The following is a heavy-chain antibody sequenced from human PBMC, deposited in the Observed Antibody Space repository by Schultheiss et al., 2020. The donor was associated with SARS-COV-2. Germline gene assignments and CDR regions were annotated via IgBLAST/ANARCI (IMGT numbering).Heavy chain of an antibody. J-gene: IGHJ4*02. D-gene: IGHD3-10*01. CDR2: INHSGST. CDR3: ARRNGGKRVGSFGDDY. CDR1: GGSISSYY. Sequence: SQTLSLTCTVSGGSISSYYWSWIRQPPGKGLEWIGEINHSGSTNYNPSLKSRVTISVDTSKNQFSLKLSSVTAADTAVYYCARRNGGKRVGSFGDDYWGQGTLVTVSS. V-gene: IGHV4-34*01.